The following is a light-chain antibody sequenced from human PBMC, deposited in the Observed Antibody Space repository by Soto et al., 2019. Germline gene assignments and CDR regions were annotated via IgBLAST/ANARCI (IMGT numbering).Light chain of an antibody. CDR3: CSYAGSSTLV. V-gene: IGLV2-23*02. Sequence: QSALTQPASVSGSPGQSITISCTGTSSDVGSYNLVSWYQQHPGKAPKLMIFEVNKRPSRVSNRFSGSKSGNTASLTISGLQAEDEADYYCCSYAGSSTLVFGGGTQLTVL. CDR2: EVN. J-gene: IGLJ2*01. CDR1: SSDVGSYNL.